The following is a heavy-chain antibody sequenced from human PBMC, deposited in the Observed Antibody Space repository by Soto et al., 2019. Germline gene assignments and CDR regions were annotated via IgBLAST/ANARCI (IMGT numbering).Heavy chain of an antibody. V-gene: IGHV3-64*01. CDR1: GFTFSSYI. CDR3: ARDQGIMVRGLRSYGMDV. CDR2: INSNGGTT. Sequence: PGGSLRLSCAASGFTFSSYIMHWVRQAPGKGLEYVSAINSNGGTTYYANSVKGRFTISRDNSKNTLYLQMDSLRAEDTAVYYCARDQGIMVRGLRSYGMDVWGQGTTVTVSS. D-gene: IGHD3-10*01. J-gene: IGHJ6*02.